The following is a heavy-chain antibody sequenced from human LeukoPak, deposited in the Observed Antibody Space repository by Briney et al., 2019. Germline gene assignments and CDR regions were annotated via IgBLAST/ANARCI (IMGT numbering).Heavy chain of an antibody. CDR1: GFTFDDYA. J-gene: IGHJ4*02. Sequence: GRSLRLSCAASGFTFDDYAMHWVRQAPGKGLEWVSGISWNSGSIGYADSVKGRFTISRDNAKNSLHLQMNSLRAEDTAVYYCAKDRIVVVAAPFDYWGQGTLVTVSS. V-gene: IGHV3-9*01. CDR2: ISWNSGSI. CDR3: AKDRIVVVAAPFDY. D-gene: IGHD2-15*01.